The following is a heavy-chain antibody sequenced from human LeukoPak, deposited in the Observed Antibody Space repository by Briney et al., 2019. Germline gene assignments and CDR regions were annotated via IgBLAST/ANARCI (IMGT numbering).Heavy chain of an antibody. J-gene: IGHJ3*02. CDR3: AEGSNSDAFDI. Sequence: SETLSLTCTVSGGSISSYYWSWIRQPPGKGLEWIGEINHSGSTNYNPSLKSRVTISVDTSKNQFSLKLNSVTAADTAVYFCAEGSNSDAFDIWGQGTMVTVSS. D-gene: IGHD2/OR15-2a*01. CDR2: INHSGST. V-gene: IGHV4-34*01. CDR1: GGSISSYY.